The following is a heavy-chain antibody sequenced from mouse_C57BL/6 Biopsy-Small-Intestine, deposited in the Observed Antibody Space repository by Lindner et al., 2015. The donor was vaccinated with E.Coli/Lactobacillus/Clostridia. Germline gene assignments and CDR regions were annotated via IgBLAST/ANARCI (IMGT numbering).Heavy chain of an antibody. J-gene: IGHJ2*01. V-gene: IGHV1-42*01. CDR3: ARYYYASSYFDY. Sequence: VQLQESGPDLVKPGASVRISCKASGYSFTSYYMNWVKQNPEKTLEWIGEINPSTGGTTYNQKFRAKATMTVDTPSSTAYLQLRSLTSEDSAVYFCARYYYASSYFDYWGQGTTLTVSS. D-gene: IGHD1-1*01. CDR2: INPSTGGT. CDR1: GYSFTSYY.